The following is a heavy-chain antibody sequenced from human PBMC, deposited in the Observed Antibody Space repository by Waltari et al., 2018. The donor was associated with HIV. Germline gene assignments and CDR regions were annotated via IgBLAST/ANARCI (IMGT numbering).Heavy chain of an antibody. J-gene: IGHJ4*02. V-gene: IGHV6-1*02. D-gene: IGHD4-4*01. CDR3: ARDSNGLDY. Sequence: SGPGLALFSHTLSHTCAVPGESRFRAPDPWNWIRLSPSGGLGWLGRAYQRSKVFQLYAPAVRGRIRVDVDPFVSHFSLHLDSVTPDDTAVYYCARDSNGLDYWGQGTVVTVSS. CDR1: GESRFRAPDP. CDR2: AYQRSKVFQ.